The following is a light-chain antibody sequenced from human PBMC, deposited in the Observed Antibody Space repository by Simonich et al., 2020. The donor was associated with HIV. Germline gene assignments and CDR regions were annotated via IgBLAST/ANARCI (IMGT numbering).Light chain of an antibody. CDR2: DAS. CDR3: QQYDSWPYT. CDR1: QSINTN. J-gene: IGKJ2*01. V-gene: IGKV3-15*01. Sequence: EIVMTQSPATLSVSPGERAPLSCRASQSINTNLALYHQKPGQAPRLLMYDASTRATGIPARFTGSGSGTEFTLTINSMQSEDIAIFHCQQYDSWPYTFGQGTKLEIK.